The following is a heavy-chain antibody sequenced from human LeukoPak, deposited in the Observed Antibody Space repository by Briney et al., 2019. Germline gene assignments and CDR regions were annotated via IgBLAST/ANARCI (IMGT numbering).Heavy chain of an antibody. CDR1: GFSFTNAW. J-gene: IGHJ4*02. D-gene: IGHD5-18*01. V-gene: IGHV3-15*01. CDR2: IYSKTDGGRR. Sequence: PGGSLRLSCTASGFSFTNAWMSWVRQAPGKGLEWVGRIYSKTDGGRRDYAAPVKGRFTISRDDSKNTLYLQMNSLKAEDTAVYYCASSHERAYNYARFDYWGQGTLVTVSS. CDR3: ASSHERAYNYARFDY.